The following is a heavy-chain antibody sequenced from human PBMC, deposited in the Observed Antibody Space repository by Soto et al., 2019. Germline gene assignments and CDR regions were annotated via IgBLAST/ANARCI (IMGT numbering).Heavy chain of an antibody. Sequence: PGGSLRLSCAASGFTFSSYGVHWVRQAPGKGLEWVASVSYDGSNKHYADSVKGRFTISIDASKNQFSLRLSSVTAADTAVYYCARSMYYSDGSNYSPFDYWGQGTLVTVSS. J-gene: IGHJ4*02. V-gene: IGHV3-30*03. CDR1: GFTFSSYG. D-gene: IGHD3-22*01. CDR3: ARSMYYSDGSNYSPFDY. CDR2: VSYDGSNK.